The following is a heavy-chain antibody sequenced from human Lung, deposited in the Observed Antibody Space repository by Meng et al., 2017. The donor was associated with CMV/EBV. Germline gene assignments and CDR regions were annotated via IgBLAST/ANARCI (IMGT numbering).Heavy chain of an antibody. CDR2: IYHSGST. CDR1: AGSLISGNW. CDR3: ARVVTALWGYYFDY. V-gene: IGHV4-4*02. D-gene: IGHD2-21*02. Sequence: RHEAVPGLWKPSGTLSLTSAVSAGSLISGNWWSWVRQPPGKGLEWIGEIYHSGSTNYNPSLKSRVTISVDKSKNQFSLKLSSVTAADTAVYYCARVVTALWGYYFDYWGQGTLVTVSS. J-gene: IGHJ4*02.